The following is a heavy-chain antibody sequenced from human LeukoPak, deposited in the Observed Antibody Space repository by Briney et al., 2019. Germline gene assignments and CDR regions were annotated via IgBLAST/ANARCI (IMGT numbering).Heavy chain of an antibody. CDR3: ARRGKRWFGESQIDY. J-gene: IGHJ4*02. V-gene: IGHV4-34*01. CDR1: GGSISSYY. D-gene: IGHD3-10*01. Sequence: SETLSLTCTVSGGSISSYYWSWIRQPPGKGLEWIGEINHSGSTNYNPFLKSRVTISVDTSKNQFSLKLSSVTAADTAVYYCARRGKRWFGESQIDYWGQGTLVTVSS. CDR2: INHSGST.